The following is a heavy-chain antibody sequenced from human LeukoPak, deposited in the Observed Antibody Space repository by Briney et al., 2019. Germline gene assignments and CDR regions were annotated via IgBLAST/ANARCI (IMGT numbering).Heavy chain of an antibody. J-gene: IGHJ4*02. Sequence: GGSLRLPCADSGFTFRSYSMNWVRQAPGKGLEWVSGISGSGSSTYYADSVKGRFTISRDNSKNTLYLQIDILRADDTAVYYCAKVIDVVVFDYWGQGTLVTVSS. CDR2: ISGSGSST. V-gene: IGHV3-23*01. D-gene: IGHD2-2*01. CDR1: GFTFRSYS. CDR3: AKVIDVVVFDY.